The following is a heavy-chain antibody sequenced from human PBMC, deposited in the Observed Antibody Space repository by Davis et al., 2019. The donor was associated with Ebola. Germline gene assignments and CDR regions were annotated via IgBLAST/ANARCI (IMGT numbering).Heavy chain of an antibody. V-gene: IGHV2-5*02. D-gene: IGHD4-17*01. CDR3: AHKAYGSLANWFGP. Sequence: SGPTLVKPTQTLTLTCSFSGFSLSTTGLGVGWIRQPPGKALEWLALIYLDDDKRYSPSLRSRLTISKYTSQNQVVLTMTNMDPLDTATYYCAHKAYGSLANWFGPWGQGTLVTVSS. J-gene: IGHJ5*02. CDR2: IYLDDDK. CDR1: GFSLSTTGLG.